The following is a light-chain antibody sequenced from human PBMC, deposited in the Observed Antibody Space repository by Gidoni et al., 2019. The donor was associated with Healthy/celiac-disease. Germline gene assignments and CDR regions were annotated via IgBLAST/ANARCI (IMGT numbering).Light chain of an antibody. CDR1: QGISSW. J-gene: IGKJ4*02. CDR3: QQANSSPRT. Sequence: DIQMAQSPSSVSASVGDRVTITRRASQGISSWLDWYQQKPGKAPKLLIYAASSLQSGVPSRFSGSGSGTDFTLTISSLQPEDFATYYCQQANSSPRTFGRGTKVEIK. CDR2: AAS. V-gene: IGKV1-12*01.